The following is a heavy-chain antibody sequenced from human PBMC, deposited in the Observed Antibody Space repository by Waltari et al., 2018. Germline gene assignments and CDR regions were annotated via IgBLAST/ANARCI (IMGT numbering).Heavy chain of an antibody. CDR1: GSSFTSYW. CDR3: AAPRAPDWLLPDY. V-gene: IGHV5-51*01. Sequence: EVQLVQSGAEVKKPGESLKISCKGFGSSFTSYWIGWVRQMPGKGLEWMGVIYPGDSDTRYSPSFQGQVTISADTSITTTFLQWSSLKASDTAMYYCAAPRAPDWLLPDYWGQGTLVTVSS. J-gene: IGHJ4*02. D-gene: IGHD3-9*01. CDR2: IYPGDSDT.